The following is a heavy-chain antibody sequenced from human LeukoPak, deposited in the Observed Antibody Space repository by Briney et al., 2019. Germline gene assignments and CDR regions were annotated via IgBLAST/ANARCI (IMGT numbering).Heavy chain of an antibody. CDR3: ARGGFDP. V-gene: IGHV1-8*01. J-gene: IGHJ5*02. CDR2: MNPTSGNT. CDR1: GYTFTNYD. Sequence: ASVKVSCKTSGYTFTNYDINWLRQATGQALEWMGRMNPTSGNTDYSPKFQGRVTMTRDTSISTAYMELSSLRSEDTAVYFCARGGFDPWGQGTLVTVSS.